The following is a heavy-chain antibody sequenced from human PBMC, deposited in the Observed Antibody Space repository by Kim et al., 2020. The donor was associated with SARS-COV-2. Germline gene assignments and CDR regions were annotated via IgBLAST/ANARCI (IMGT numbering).Heavy chain of an antibody. CDR3: ARVSTMVRGVIGYYGMDV. V-gene: IGHV6-1*01. CDR1: GDSVSSKA. D-gene: IGHD3-10*01. J-gene: IGHJ6*02. CDR2: TYYRSKWYN. Sequence: SQTLSLTCAISGDSVSSKAWNWIRQSPSRGLEWLGRTYYRSKWYNDYAVSVKSRITINPDTSKNQFSLQLNSVTPEDTAVYYCARVSTMVRGVIGYYGMDVWGQGTTVTVSS.